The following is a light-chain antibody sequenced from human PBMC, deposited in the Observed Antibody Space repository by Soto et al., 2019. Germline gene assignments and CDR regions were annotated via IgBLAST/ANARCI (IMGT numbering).Light chain of an antibody. CDR2: GAS. Sequence: EIVLTQSPGTLSLSPGERATLSCRASQSVSSSYLAWYQQKPGQAPRLLIYGASSWATGIPDRFSGSGSGTDFTLTISRLEPEDFAVYYCQQYGSSFGPGTKVDIK. J-gene: IGKJ3*01. V-gene: IGKV3-20*01. CDR1: QSVSSSY. CDR3: QQYGSS.